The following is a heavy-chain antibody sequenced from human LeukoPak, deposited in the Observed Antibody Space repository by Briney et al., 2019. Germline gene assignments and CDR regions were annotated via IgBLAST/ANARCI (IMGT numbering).Heavy chain of an antibody. Sequence: SVKVSCKASGGTFSSYAISWVRQAPGQGLEWMGGIIPIFGTANYAQKFQGRVTITAAESTSTAYMELSSLRSEDTAVYYCARDLMDYYDSSGYYGSWGQGTLVTVSS. CDR2: IIPIFGTA. CDR1: GGTFSSYA. D-gene: IGHD3-22*01. CDR3: ARDLMDYYDSSGYYGS. J-gene: IGHJ5*02. V-gene: IGHV1-69*13.